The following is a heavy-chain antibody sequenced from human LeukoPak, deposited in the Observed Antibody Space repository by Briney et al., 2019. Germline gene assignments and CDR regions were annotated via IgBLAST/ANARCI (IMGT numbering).Heavy chain of an antibody. CDR3: ARDRTRTGYSSGWYHDY. V-gene: IGHV1-2*02. CDR1: GYTFTGYY. Sequence: ASVKVSCKASGYTFTGYYMHWVRQAPGQGLEWMGWINPNSGGTNYAQKFQRRVTMTRDTSISTAYMELSRLRSDDTAVYYCARDRTRTGYSSGWYHDYWGQGTLVTVSS. D-gene: IGHD6-19*01. CDR2: INPNSGGT. J-gene: IGHJ4*02.